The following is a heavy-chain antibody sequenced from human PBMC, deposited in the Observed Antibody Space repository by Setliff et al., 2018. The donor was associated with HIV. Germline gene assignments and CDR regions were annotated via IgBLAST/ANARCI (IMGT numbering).Heavy chain of an antibody. V-gene: IGHV3-23*01. D-gene: IGHD6-6*01. Sequence: GGSLRLSCAASGFTFSSYMMNWVRQAPGKGLEWVSGISDSGGSTHYADSVKGRFTISRDNSKNTLNLQMNSLRAEDTAVYYCASGYSSSSPRRDYWGQGTLVTVSS. CDR2: ISDSGGST. J-gene: IGHJ4*02. CDR1: GFTFSSYM. CDR3: ASGYSSSSPRRDY.